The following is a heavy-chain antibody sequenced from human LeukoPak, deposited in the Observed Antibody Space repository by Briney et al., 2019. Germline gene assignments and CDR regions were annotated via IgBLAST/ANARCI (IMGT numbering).Heavy chain of an antibody. CDR1: GFTFSSYA. D-gene: IGHD6-19*01. CDR3: AKGLQWLVGIDAFDI. V-gene: IGHV3-23*01. Sequence: GGSLRLSCAASGFTFSSYAMSWVRQAPGKGLEWVSAISGSGGSTYCADSVKGRFTISRDNSKNTLYLQMNSLRAEDTAVYYCAKGLQWLVGIDAFDIWGQGTMVTVSS. J-gene: IGHJ3*02. CDR2: ISGSGGST.